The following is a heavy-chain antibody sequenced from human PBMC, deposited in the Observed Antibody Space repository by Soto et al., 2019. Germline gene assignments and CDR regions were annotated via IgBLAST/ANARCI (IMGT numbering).Heavy chain of an antibody. J-gene: IGHJ4*02. CDR1: GFTFSSYA. CDR3: ARESYYDSSGYYLVDY. D-gene: IGHD3-22*01. CDR2: VSYDGSNK. V-gene: IGHV3-30-3*01. Sequence: QVQLVESGGGVVQPGRSLRLSCAASGFTFSSYAMHWVRQAPGKGLEWVAVVSYDGSNKYYADSVKGRFTISRDNSKNTLYLQMNSLRAEDTAVYYCARESYYDSSGYYLVDYWGQGTLVTVSS.